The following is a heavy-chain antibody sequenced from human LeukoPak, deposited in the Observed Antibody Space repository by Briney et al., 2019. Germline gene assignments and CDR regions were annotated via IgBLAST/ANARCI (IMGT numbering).Heavy chain of an antibody. D-gene: IGHD3-22*01. J-gene: IGHJ4*02. CDR3: ARVDDRGHYYDSSGPRKLFDY. Sequence: ASVKVSCKASGYTFTGYYMHWVRQAPGQGLEWMGWINPNSGGTNYAQKFQGRVTMTRDTSISTAYVELSRLRSDDTAVYYCARVDDRGHYYDSSGPRKLFDYWGQGTLVTVSS. CDR1: GYTFTGYY. CDR2: INPNSGGT. V-gene: IGHV1-2*02.